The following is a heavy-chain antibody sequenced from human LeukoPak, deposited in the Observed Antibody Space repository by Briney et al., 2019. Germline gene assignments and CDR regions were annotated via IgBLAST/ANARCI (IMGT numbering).Heavy chain of an antibody. CDR2: MNQDGSEK. V-gene: IGHV3-7*01. J-gene: IGHJ4*02. CDR3: ARDKIYGDSYFDY. CDR1: GFTFSTYW. Sequence: GGSLRLSCAASGFTFSTYWMSWVRQAPGKGLEWVANMNQDGSEKYYVDSVEGRFTISRDNAKNSLYLQMNSLRAEDSAVYYCARDKIYGDSYFDYWGQGTLVTVSS. D-gene: IGHD4-17*01.